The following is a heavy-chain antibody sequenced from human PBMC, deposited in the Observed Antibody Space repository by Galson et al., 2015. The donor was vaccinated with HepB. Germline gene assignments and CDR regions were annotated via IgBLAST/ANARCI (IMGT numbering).Heavy chain of an antibody. D-gene: IGHD2-2*01. V-gene: IGHV1-69*04. Sequence: SVKVSCKASGGTFSRYAITWVRQAPGQGLAWMGRIIPILDITNYAQKFQGRVTITADKSTTTAYMELSSLRSEDTAMYYCARLVTDCSSPTCYRKHFDFWGQGTLVTVSS. J-gene: IGHJ4*02. CDR1: GGTFSRYA. CDR2: IIPILDIT. CDR3: ARLVTDCSSPTCYRKHFDF.